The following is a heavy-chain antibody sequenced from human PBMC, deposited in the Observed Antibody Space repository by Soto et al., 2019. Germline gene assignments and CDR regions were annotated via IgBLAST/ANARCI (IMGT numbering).Heavy chain of an antibody. CDR2: INHSGST. Sequence: SETLSPPCAVFGGSFRGYYWSLIRQPPGKGLEWIGEINHSGSTNYNPSLKSRVTISVDTSKNQFSLKLSSVTAADTAVYYCARNYVNGMNVWGQGTTVTVSS. CDR3: ARNYVNGMNV. J-gene: IGHJ6*02. D-gene: IGHD1-7*01. V-gene: IGHV4-34*01. CDR1: GGSFRGYY.